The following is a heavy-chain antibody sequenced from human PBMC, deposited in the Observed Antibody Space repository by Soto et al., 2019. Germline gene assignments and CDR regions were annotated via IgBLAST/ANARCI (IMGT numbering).Heavy chain of an antibody. J-gene: IGHJ4*02. CDR1: GFTFSDYY. CDR2: ISSSSSYT. CDR3: AKVGARGVPDY. V-gene: IGHV3-11*06. D-gene: IGHD3-10*01. Sequence: GGSLRLSCAASGFTFSDYYMSWIRQAPGKGLEWVSYISSSSSYTNYADSVKGRFTISRDNAKNSLYLQMNSLRAEDTAVYYCAKVGARGVPDYWGQGTLVTVSS.